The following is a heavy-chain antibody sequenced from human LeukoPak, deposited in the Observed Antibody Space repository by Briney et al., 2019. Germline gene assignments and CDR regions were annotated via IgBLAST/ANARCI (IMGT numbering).Heavy chain of an antibody. CDR1: GGSISSYY. D-gene: IGHD3-3*01. J-gene: IGHJ4*02. Sequence: SEALSLTCTVSGGSISSYYWSWIRQPAGKGLEWIGRIYTSGSTNYNPSLKSRVTMSVDTSKNQFSLKLSSVTAADTAVYYCARETHPLRFSESDWGQGTLVTVSS. V-gene: IGHV4-4*07. CDR2: IYTSGST. CDR3: ARETHPLRFSESD.